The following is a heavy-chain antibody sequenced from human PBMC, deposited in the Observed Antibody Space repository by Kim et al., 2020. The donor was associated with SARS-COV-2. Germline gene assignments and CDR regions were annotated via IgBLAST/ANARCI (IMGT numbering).Heavy chain of an antibody. J-gene: IGHJ3*02. D-gene: IGHD6-19*01. CDR3: ARENVAVAGDAFDI. V-gene: IGHV4-59*01. Sequence: PPLKSRVTRAVVTTKNQFSLKLSSVTAADTAVYYCARENVAVAGDAFDIWGQGTMVTVS.